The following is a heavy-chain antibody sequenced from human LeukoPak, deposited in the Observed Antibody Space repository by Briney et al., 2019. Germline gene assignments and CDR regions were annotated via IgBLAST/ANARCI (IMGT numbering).Heavy chain of an antibody. V-gene: IGHV1-18*01. CDR3: AREGGVGPTAPPDYYSYQMDV. J-gene: IGHJ6*03. CDR1: GYTFISYG. CDR2: ISPYTTKT. Sequence: ASVKVSCKASGYTFISYGITWVRQAPGQGLEWMGWISPYTTKTNYAQSLQGRVTMTTDTSTSTAYLELRSLRSDDTAVYYCAREGGVGPTAPPDYYSYQMDVWGKGTTVTVSS. D-gene: IGHD1-26*01.